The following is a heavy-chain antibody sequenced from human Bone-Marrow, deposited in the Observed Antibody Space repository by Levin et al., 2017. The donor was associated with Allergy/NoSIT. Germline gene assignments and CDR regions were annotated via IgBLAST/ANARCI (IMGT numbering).Heavy chain of an antibody. CDR2: IYPGDSDT. Sequence: GGSLRLSCQTSGYIFTNYWIAWVRQMPGKGLEWMGIIYPGDSDTKYSPSFRGQVTISVDKSVNTAYLQWSSLKASDTAIYYCARHSKAALAAVGLDTWGPGTVVTVSS. J-gene: IGHJ5*02. D-gene: IGHD6-13*01. V-gene: IGHV5-51*01. CDR3: ARHSKAALAAVGLDT. CDR1: GYIFTNYW.